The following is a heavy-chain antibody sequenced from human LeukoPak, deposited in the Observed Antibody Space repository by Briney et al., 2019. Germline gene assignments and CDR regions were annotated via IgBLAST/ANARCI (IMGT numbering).Heavy chain of an antibody. V-gene: IGHV4-59*01. CDR3: ARRGYWGEPRPFDY. D-gene: IGHD2-21*01. CDR1: GGAITNYY. Sequence: SETLSLTCGVSGGAITNYYWNWIRQAPGKGLECLGYIYYTGSTTYNPSVKSRITISLDTSKKQISLRLRSVTAADTAVYYCARRGYWGEPRPFDYWGQGSLVTVSS. CDR2: IYYTGST. J-gene: IGHJ4*02.